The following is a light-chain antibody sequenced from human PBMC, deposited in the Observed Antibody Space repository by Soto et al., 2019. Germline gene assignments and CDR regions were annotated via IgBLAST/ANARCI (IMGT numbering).Light chain of an antibody. CDR3: HQYGSSPWT. J-gene: IGKJ1*01. V-gene: IGKV3-20*01. Sequence: EVILTQSRDTLSLSPGEIATLXCRASQSDRNNYAAWYQQKPGQAPRLLXYGASNRAPGSPDSFSGSGSGTDFSPTISRLEPEDFAVYYGHQYGSSPWTFGQGTKVDIK. CDR1: QSDRNNY. CDR2: GAS.